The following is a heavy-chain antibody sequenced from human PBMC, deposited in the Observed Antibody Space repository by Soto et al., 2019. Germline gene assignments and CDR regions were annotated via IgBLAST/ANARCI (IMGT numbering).Heavy chain of an antibody. Sequence: QITLKESGPTLVKPTQTLTLTCTFSAFSLSTGGVGVGWIRQPPGKALEWLALIYWDDDKRYSPSLRSRLTITTATAKNQLVLTMTNLDPVDTATNYCIQSRCGGDCLHSYAPYYYYGMDVWGQGTTVTVSS. J-gene: IGHJ6*02. CDR1: AFSLSTGGVG. D-gene: IGHD2-21*02. CDR3: IQSRCGGDCLHSYAPYYYYGMDV. CDR2: IYWDDDK. V-gene: IGHV2-5*02.